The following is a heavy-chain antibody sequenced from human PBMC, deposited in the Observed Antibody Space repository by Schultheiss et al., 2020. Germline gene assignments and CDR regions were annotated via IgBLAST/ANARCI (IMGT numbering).Heavy chain of an antibody. D-gene: IGHD1-1*01. CDR2: INSDGSST. Sequence: GGSLRLSCEVSGFTSSRYWMHWVRQVPGKGLVWVSRINSDGSSTSYADSVKGRFTISRDNAKNTLYLQMNSLRAEDTAVYYCAKEAHVARVTGTFDYWGQGTLVTVSS. CDR1: GFTSSRYW. J-gene: IGHJ4*02. CDR3: AKEAHVARVTGTFDY. V-gene: IGHV3-74*01.